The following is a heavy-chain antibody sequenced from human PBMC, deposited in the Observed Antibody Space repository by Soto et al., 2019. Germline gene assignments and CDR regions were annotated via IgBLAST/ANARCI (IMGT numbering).Heavy chain of an antibody. D-gene: IGHD3-22*01. CDR3: ARADSSXSXXXXFYSNYYYGMDV. J-gene: IGHJ6*02. Sequence: QVQLVQSGAEVKKPGSSVKVSCKASGGTFSSYAISWVRQAPGQGLEWMGGIIPIFGTANYAQKFQGRVTITADESTSTAYMELSSLRSEDTAVYYCARADSSXSXXXXFYSNYYYGMDVWGQGTTVTVSS. V-gene: IGHV1-69*01. CDR2: IIPIFGTA. CDR1: GGTFSSYA.